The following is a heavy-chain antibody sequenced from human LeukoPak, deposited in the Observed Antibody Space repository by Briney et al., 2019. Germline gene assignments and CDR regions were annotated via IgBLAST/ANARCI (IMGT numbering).Heavy chain of an antibody. D-gene: IGHD2-15*01. V-gene: IGHV4-31*01. J-gene: IGHJ3*02. Sequence: SETLSLTCNVSSVSVSDGRYYWTWIRQPPGKGLEWIGYKYYSGSAKYNPSLKSPLIISIDTSTNQFSQHLSSVTAADTATYYCATPYCSAISCLDVFNMWGQGTRVTVSS. CDR3: ATPYCSAISCLDVFNM. CDR2: KYYSGSA. CDR1: SVSVSDGRYY.